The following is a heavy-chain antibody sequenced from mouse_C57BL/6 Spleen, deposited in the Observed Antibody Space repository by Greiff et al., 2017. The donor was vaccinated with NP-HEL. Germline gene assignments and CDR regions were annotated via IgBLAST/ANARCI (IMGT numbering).Heavy chain of an antibody. J-gene: IGHJ2*01. V-gene: IGHV1-80*01. Sequence: QVQLQQSGAELVKPGASVKISCKASGYAFSSYWMNWVKQRPGKGLEWIGQIYPGDGDTNYNGKFKGKATLTADKSSSTAYMQLSSLTSEDSAVYFCARSDTPDYFDYWGQGTTLTVSS. CDR1: GYAFSSYW. CDR2: IYPGDGDT. CDR3: ARSDTPDYFDY.